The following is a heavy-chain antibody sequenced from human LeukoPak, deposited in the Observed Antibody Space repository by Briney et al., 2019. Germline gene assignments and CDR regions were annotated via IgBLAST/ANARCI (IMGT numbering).Heavy chain of an antibody. V-gene: IGHV4-38-2*02. D-gene: IGHD1-26*01. CDR2: VYHGGSS. CDR3: ARGPLVGPVRRPFDY. CDR1: GYSISSGFY. Sequence: SETLSLTCTVSGYSISSGFYWGWIRQPPGKGLEWIGNVYHGGSSYYNPSLKSRVTTSVDTSKNQFSLKLSSVTAADTAVYYCARGPLVGPVRRPFDYWGQGTLVTVSS. J-gene: IGHJ4*02.